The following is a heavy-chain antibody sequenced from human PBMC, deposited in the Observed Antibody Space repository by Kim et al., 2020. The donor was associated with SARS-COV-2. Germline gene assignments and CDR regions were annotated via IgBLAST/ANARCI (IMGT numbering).Heavy chain of an antibody. CDR3: ARFGRGYYDAFDI. CDR1: GGSISSYY. CDR2: IYYSGST. Sequence: SETLSLTCTVSGGSISSYYWSWIRQPPGKGLEWIGYIYYSGSTNYNPSLKSRVTISVDTSKNQFSLKLSSVTAADTAVYYCARFGRGYYDAFDIWGQGTMVTVSS. J-gene: IGHJ3*02. V-gene: IGHV4-59*01. D-gene: IGHD3-3*01.